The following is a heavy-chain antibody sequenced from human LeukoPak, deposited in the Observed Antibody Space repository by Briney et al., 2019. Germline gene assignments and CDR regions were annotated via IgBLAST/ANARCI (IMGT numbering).Heavy chain of an antibody. Sequence: GGSLRLSCAASGFTFSSYAMYWVRQAPGKGLAWVAVIYYDGSDKFYADSVKGRFTISRDSSKNTLYLQMNSLRPEDTAVYYCARARPSMWIDYWGQGTLVTVSS. CDR1: GFTFSSYA. V-gene: IGHV3-30*04. CDR3: ARARPSMWIDY. CDR2: IYYDGSDK. J-gene: IGHJ4*02. D-gene: IGHD5-12*01.